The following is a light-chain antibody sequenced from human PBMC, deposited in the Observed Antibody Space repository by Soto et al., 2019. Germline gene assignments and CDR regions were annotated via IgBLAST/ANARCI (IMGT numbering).Light chain of an antibody. V-gene: IGKV1-39*01. CDR2: AAS. J-gene: IGKJ1*01. CDR1: QSISSY. CDR3: QQRYSTTWT. Sequence: DIQMTQSPSSLSASLGDRVTITCRASQSISSYLNWYQQKSGKDPKLLIYAASSLQSGVPSRFSGSGSGTDFTLTISSLQTEDFATYDCQQRYSTTWTFGQGTKVDIK.